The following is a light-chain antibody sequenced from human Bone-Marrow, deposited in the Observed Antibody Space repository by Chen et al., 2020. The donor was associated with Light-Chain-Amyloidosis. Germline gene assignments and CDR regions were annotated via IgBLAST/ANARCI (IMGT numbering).Light chain of an antibody. CDR1: QSINNK. V-gene: IGKV3-15*01. J-gene: IGKJ1*01. CDR3: QQYDNWKT. Sequence: EIVMTQSPATLSVSPGERVTLSCRAIQSINNKLAWYQQKPGQAPSRLIYGASTRSTGIPARFSGSGSGTEFTLTISSMQPEDFAVYYCQQYDNWKTFGQGTNVEIK. CDR2: GAS.